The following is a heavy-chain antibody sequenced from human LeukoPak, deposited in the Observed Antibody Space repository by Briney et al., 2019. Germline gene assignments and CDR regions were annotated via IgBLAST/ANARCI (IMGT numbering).Heavy chain of an antibody. D-gene: IGHD4-23*01. CDR3: ARDPLGGGKTP. CDR2: ISSSSSTI. Sequence: GGSLRLSCAASGFTFSSYSMNWVRQAPGKGLEWVSYISSSSSTIYYADSVKGRFTISRDNAKNSLYLQMNSLRAEDTAVYYCARDPLGGGKTPWGQGTLVTVSS. V-gene: IGHV3-48*04. CDR1: GFTFSSYS. J-gene: IGHJ5*02.